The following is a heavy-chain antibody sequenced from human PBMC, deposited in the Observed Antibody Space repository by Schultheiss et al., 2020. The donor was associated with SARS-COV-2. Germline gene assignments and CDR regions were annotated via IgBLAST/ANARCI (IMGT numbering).Heavy chain of an antibody. D-gene: IGHD3-22*01. Sequence: SVKVSCKASGGTFSSYAISWVRQAPGQGLEWMGRIIPILGIANYAQKFQGRVTMTRDTSISTAYMELSRLRSDDTAVYYCAREHYYDSPYDYWGQGTLVTVSS. J-gene: IGHJ4*02. CDR3: AREHYYDSPYDY. CDR2: IIPILGIA. CDR1: GGTFSSYA. V-gene: IGHV1-69*04.